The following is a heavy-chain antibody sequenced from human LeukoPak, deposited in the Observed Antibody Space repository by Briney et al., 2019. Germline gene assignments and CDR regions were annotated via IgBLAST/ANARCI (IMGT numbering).Heavy chain of an antibody. CDR2: MSTYDGKT. CDR1: GYTFTSYD. Sequence: ASVKVSCKASGYTFTSYDIDWVRQAPGQGLEWIGWMSTYDGKTNYAQKFRGRVSMTTDTSTNTAYMTYDDTAVYFCARDVREQHLDGSWFDPWGQGTPVTVSS. V-gene: IGHV1-18*01. CDR3: ARDVREQHLDGSWFDP. J-gene: IGHJ5*02. D-gene: IGHD6-13*01.